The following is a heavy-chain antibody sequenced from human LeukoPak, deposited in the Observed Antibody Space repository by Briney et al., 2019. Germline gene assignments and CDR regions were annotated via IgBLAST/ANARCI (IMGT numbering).Heavy chain of an antibody. V-gene: IGHV4-59*12. CDR3: ARGSITVVPAFDI. CDR2: IYYTGSA. J-gene: IGHJ3*02. Sequence: SETLSLTCTVSGGSLSTYYWSWIRQTPGQGLEWIGCIYYTGSANYNPSLRSRGTISVDTSKNQFSLKLTSVTAADTAVYYCARGSITVVPAFDIWGQGTVVTVSS. D-gene: IGHD4-23*01. CDR1: GGSLSTYY.